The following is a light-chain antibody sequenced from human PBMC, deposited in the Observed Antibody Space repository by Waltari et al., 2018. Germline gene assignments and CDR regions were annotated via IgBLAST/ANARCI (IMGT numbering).Light chain of an antibody. CDR2: GES. V-gene: IGLV1-40*01. J-gene: IGLJ3*02. Sequence: HSVLTQPPSVSGAPGQRVTIPFTGTTSNIGASFGVLWYQQIPGKAPKLLTYGESLRPSGVPDRFSASKSGISASLAITGLQAEDEADYYCQSYDSSLTDWLFGAGTKLTVL. CDR3: QSYDSSLTDWL. CDR1: TSNIGASFG.